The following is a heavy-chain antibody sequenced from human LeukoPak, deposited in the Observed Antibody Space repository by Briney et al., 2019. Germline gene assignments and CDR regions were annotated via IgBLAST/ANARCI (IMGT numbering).Heavy chain of an antibody. Sequence: SETLSLTCTVSGGSVSSGSYYWSWIRQPPGNGLEWIGYIYYSGSTNYNPSLKSRVTISVDTSKNQFSLKLSSVTAADTAVYYCARESFSGYDTGHFDYWGQGTLVTVSS. CDR3: ARESFSGYDTGHFDY. CDR1: GGSVSSGSYY. CDR2: IYYSGST. J-gene: IGHJ4*02. V-gene: IGHV4-61*01. D-gene: IGHD5-12*01.